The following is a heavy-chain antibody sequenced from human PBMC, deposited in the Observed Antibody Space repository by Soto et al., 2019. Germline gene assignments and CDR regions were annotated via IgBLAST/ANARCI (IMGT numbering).Heavy chain of an antibody. CDR1: GFTFTSSA. J-gene: IGHJ6*02. CDR3: AALEYDFWSGYPSGMDV. D-gene: IGHD3-3*01. V-gene: IGHV1-58*01. CDR2: IVVGSGNT. Sequence: QMQLVQSGPEVKKPGTSVKVSCKASGFTFTSSAVQWVRQARGQRLEWIGWIVVGSGNTNYAQKFQERVTITRDMSTSTAYMELSSLRSEDTAVYYCAALEYDFWSGYPSGMDVWRQGTTVTVSS.